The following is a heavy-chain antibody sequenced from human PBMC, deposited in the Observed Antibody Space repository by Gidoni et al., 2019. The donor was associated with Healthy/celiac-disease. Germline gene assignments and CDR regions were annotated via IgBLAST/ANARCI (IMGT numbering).Heavy chain of an antibody. V-gene: IGHV4-30-2*01. CDR1: GGSISSGGYS. CDR3: ARGDGYSGYAPVDY. Sequence: QLQLQASGSGLVKPSPTLSLTCAVSGGSISSGGYSWSWIRQPPGKGLAWIGYIYHSGSTSYNPSLKSRVTISVDRSKNQFSLKLSSVTAADTAVYYCARGDGYSGYAPVDYWGQGTLVTVSS. D-gene: IGHD5-12*01. J-gene: IGHJ4*02. CDR2: IYHSGST.